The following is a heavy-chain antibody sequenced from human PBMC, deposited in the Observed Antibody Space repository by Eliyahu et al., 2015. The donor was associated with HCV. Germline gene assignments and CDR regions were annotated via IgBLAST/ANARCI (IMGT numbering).Heavy chain of an antibody. Sequence: VQLLESGGGLVQPGXSLRXSCAASGFXFRTFAMTWVRQGPGKGLEWVSTIRDNGADTYYADSVKGRFTISRDNFKDTLYLQMNRLRDEDTGTYYCARENAVDVWGQGTTVTVSS. D-gene: IGHD2-8*01. CDR1: GFXFRTFA. V-gene: IGHV3-23*01. J-gene: IGHJ6*02. CDR2: IRDNGADT. CDR3: ARENAVDV.